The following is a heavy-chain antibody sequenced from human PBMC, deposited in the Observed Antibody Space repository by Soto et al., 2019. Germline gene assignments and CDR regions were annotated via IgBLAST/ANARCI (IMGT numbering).Heavy chain of an antibody. J-gene: IGHJ5*02. CDR1: GYSFSTYD. CDR2: MNPTIGRT. Sequence: VQLVQSGAELRKPGASVKVSCKASGYSFSTYDINCVRQAAGQGLEWMGWMNPTIGRTGCAQNFQGILTMTMDTSSSTAYIELSSLTSDDTAVYYCARAPASLDPWGQGTLVTVSS. V-gene: IGHV1-8*01. CDR3: ARAPASLDP.